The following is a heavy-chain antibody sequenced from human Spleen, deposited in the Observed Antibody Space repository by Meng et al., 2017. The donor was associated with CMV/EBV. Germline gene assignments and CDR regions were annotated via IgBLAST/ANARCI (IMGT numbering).Heavy chain of an antibody. CDR1: GFTFSRYW. Sequence: GGSLRLSCVASGFTFSRYWMNWVRQAPGKGLEWVANRKQDGSEKNSVNSVRGRFTISRDNAKNSLCLQMNSLRVEDTAVYYCARYLRFAYYGMDVWGQGTTVTVSS. J-gene: IGHJ6*02. CDR2: RKQDGSEK. D-gene: IGHD3-3*01. CDR3: ARYLRFAYYGMDV. V-gene: IGHV3-7*01.